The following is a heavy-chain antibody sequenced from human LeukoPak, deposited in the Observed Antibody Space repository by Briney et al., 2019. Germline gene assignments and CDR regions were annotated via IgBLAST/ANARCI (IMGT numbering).Heavy chain of an antibody. D-gene: IGHD2-2*01. J-gene: IGHJ6*02. CDR3: ARGYCSSTSCYRPSTFYGMDV. CDR1: GYTFTVDD. V-gene: IGHV1-8*01. Sequence: ASVRVSCEESGYTFTVDDINGGRQAPGEGGGRGGWMNANRGKTGYAQKFQGRVTMTTNTSITTAYMELSSLRSEDTAVYYCARGYCSSTSCYRPSTFYGMDVWGQGTTVTVSS. CDR2: MNANRGKT.